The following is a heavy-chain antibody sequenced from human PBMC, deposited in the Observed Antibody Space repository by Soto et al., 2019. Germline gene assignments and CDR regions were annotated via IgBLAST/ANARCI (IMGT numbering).Heavy chain of an antibody. CDR2: ISKDGMNK. Sequence: QVRLVESGGGVVQPGRSLRISCTASGFSFSSYAMYWFRQPPGKGLEWVAVISKDGMNKNYADSVKGRVTVSRDNANYSLDLQLNSMRGEDTAMYYCARDMYSSDYFVKGFEPWGQGTLVTVSS. D-gene: IGHD6-19*01. V-gene: IGHV3-30*04. J-gene: IGHJ5*02. CDR3: ARDMYSSDYFVKGFEP. CDR1: GFSFSSYA.